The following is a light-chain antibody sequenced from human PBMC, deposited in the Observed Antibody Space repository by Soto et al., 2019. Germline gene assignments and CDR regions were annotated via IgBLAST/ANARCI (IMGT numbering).Light chain of an antibody. V-gene: IGLV1-40*01. CDR1: SSNTGAGYD. CDR3: QSYDISLSASV. Sequence: QSVLTQPPSVSGAPGQRVTISRTGNSSNTGAGYDVHWYQHLPGAAPKLVIYDNSRRPSGVPDRFSGSKSGTSASLAITGLQAEDEADYYCQSYDISLSASVFGGGTKLTVL. CDR2: DNS. J-gene: IGLJ3*02.